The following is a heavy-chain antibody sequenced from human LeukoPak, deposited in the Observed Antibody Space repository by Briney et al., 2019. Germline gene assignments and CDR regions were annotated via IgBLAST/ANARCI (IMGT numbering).Heavy chain of an antibody. CDR2: ISGSGGST. CDR1: GFTFSSYA. V-gene: IGHV3-23*01. Sequence: GGSLRLSCAASGFTFSSYAMSWVRQAPGKGLEWVSAISGSGGSTYYADSVKGRFTISRDNAQNSVYLQMASLRAEDTAVYYCAKGDYSAPLGAFDIWGQGIMVTVSS. D-gene: IGHD4/OR15-4a*01. CDR3: AKGDYSAPLGAFDI. J-gene: IGHJ3*02.